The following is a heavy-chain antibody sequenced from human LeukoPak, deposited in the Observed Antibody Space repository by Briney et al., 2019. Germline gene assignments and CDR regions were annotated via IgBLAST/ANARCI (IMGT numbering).Heavy chain of an antibody. D-gene: IGHD3-9*01. CDR1: GGSISSSSYY. Sequence: PSETLSLTCTVSGGSISSSSYYWGWIRQPPGKGLEWIGSIYYSGSTYYNPSLKSRVTISVDTSKNQFSLKLRSVTAADTAVYYCARLAMAELRYFDWFSDQFIIGWFDPWGQGTLVTVSS. J-gene: IGHJ5*02. CDR3: ARLAMAELRYFDWFSDQFIIGWFDP. CDR2: IYYSGST. V-gene: IGHV4-39*07.